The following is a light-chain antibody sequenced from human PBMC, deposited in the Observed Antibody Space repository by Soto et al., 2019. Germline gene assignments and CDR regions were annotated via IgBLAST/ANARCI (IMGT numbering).Light chain of an antibody. V-gene: IGLV2-8*01. J-gene: IGLJ2*01. Sequence: QSALTQPPSASGSPGQSVTISCTGTSSDVGGYNYVSWYKQHPGKAPKLMIYEISKRPSGVPDRFSGSKSGNTASLTVSGLQAEDEVDYYCSSYAGSNNLVVFGGGTKLTVL. CDR3: SSYAGSNNLVV. CDR1: SSDVGGYNY. CDR2: EIS.